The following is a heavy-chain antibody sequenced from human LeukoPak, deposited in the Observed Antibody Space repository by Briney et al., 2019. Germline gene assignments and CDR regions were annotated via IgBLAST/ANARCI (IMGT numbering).Heavy chain of an antibody. D-gene: IGHD5-18*01. J-gene: IGHJ4*02. CDR2: ISYDGSNK. CDR3: ATDRPIQLSHQLDY. V-gene: IGHV3-30-3*01. Sequence: GGSLRLSCAASGFTFSSYAMHWVRQAPGKGLEWVAVISYDGSNKYYADSVKGRFTISRDNSKNTLYLQMNSLRAEDTAVYYCATDRPIQLSHQLDYWGQGTPVTVSS. CDR1: GFTFSSYA.